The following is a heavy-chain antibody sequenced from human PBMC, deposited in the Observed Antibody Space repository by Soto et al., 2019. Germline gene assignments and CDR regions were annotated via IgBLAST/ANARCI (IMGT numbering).Heavy chain of an antibody. J-gene: IGHJ2*01. CDR3: ARGRSDSYWYFDL. CDR1: GFTFSSYS. V-gene: IGHV3-21*01. CDR2: ISSSSSYI. D-gene: IGHD2-21*02. Sequence: EVQLVESGGGLVKPGGSLRLSCAASGFTFSSYSMNWVRQAPGKGLEWVSSISSSSSYIYYADSVKGRFTISRDNAKNSLYLQMNSLRAEDTAVYYCARGRSDSYWYFDLWGRGTLVTVSP.